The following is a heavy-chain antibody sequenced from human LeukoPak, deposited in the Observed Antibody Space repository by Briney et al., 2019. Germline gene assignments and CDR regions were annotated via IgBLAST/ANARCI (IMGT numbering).Heavy chain of an antibody. V-gene: IGHV1-69*13. CDR2: IIPIFGTA. D-gene: IGHD4-17*01. J-gene: IGHJ4*02. CDR1: GGTFSSYA. CDR3: AITPWRYDYGPVGY. Sequence: SVKVSCKASGGTFSSYAISWVRQAPGQGLEWMGGIIPIFGTANYAQKFQGRVTITGDESTSTAYMELSSLRSEDTAVYYCAITPWRYDYGPVGYWGQGTLVTVSS.